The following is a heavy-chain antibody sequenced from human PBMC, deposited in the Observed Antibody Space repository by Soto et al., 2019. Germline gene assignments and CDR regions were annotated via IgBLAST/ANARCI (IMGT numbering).Heavy chain of an antibody. CDR1: GGSSSSSSYY. V-gene: IGHV4-39*01. D-gene: IGHD2-21*02. Sequence: PXETLCLTCAVAGGSSSSSSYYWGWIRQPPGKGLEWIGIIYYSGSTYYNPSLKSRVTISVDTSKNQFSLKLSSVTAADTAVYYCARHRAYCGGDCYSSDSYYYYYGMDVWGQGNTVTVSS. CDR3: ARHRAYCGGDCYSSDSYYYYYGMDV. CDR2: IYYSGST. J-gene: IGHJ6*02.